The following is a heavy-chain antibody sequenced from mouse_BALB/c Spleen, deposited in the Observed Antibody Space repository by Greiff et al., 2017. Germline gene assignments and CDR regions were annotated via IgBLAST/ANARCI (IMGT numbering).Heavy chain of an antibody. D-gene: IGHD2-2*01. CDR3: ARGHYGYPYAMDY. CDR1: GYTFTSYT. V-gene: IGHV1-4*01. CDR2: INPSSGYT. Sequence: QVQLQQSGAELARPGASVKMSCKASGYTFTSYTMHWVKQRPGQGLEWIGYINPSSGYTNYNQKFKDKATLTADKSSSTAYMQLSSLTSEDSVVYYCARGHYGYPYAMDYWGQGTSVTVSS. J-gene: IGHJ4*01.